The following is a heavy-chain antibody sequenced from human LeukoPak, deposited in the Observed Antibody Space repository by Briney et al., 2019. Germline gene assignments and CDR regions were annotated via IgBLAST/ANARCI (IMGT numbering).Heavy chain of an antibody. Sequence: PGGSLRLSCAASGFTFSSSAMSWVRQAPGKGLEWVAAISDTGRLSYCADSVNGRFTISRDNSKNTLFLQMNSLRAEDTAVYYCAKDRLGSSGYYYVDYWGQGTLVTVSS. D-gene: IGHD3-22*01. CDR2: ISDTGRLS. J-gene: IGHJ4*02. CDR3: AKDRLGSSGYYYVDY. CDR1: GFTFSSSA. V-gene: IGHV3-23*01.